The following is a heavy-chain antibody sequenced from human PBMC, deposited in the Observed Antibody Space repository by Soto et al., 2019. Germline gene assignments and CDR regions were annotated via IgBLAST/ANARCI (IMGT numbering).Heavy chain of an antibody. CDR2: MNPNSGNT. CDR1: GYTFTSYD. J-gene: IGHJ5*02. Sequence: GASVKVSCKASGYTFTSYDINWVRQATGQGLEWMGWMNPNSGNTGYAQKLQGRVTMTTNTSMSTAYMELRSLRSDDTAVYYCARGPRQIIVVVIGWFDPWGQGTLVTVSS. D-gene: IGHD3-22*01. CDR3: ARGPRQIIVVVIGWFDP. V-gene: IGHV1-8*01.